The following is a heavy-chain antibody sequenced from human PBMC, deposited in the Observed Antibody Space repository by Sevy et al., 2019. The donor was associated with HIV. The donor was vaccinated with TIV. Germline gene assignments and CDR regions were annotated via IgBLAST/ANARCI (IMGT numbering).Heavy chain of an antibody. CDR3: ARSQDVDTAHFAY. Sequence: SETLSLTCSVSGDSRSSADYYWSWVRQPPGKGLEWIGYFFYSDNFYYNPSLKSRLTISVDTSKNQFSLKLTSVTAADSAVYYCARSQDVDTAHFAYWGQGTPVTVSS. D-gene: IGHD5-18*01. V-gene: IGHV4-30-4*01. J-gene: IGHJ4*02. CDR2: FFYSDNF. CDR1: GDSRSSADYY.